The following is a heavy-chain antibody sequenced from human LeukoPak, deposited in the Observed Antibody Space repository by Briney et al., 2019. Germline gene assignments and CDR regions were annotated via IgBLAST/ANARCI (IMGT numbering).Heavy chain of an antibody. CDR1: GYTFTNYY. CDR2: ISPSGGST. J-gene: IGHJ4*02. Sequence: ASVTVSCTASGYTFTNYYMHWVRQAPGQGLEWMGIISPSGGSTNYAQKLQGRVTMTRDTSTSTVYMELSSLRSEDTAVYYCARCEYCSSTGSMDYWGQGTLVTVSS. CDR3: ARCEYCSSTGSMDY. D-gene: IGHD2-2*01. V-gene: IGHV1-46*04.